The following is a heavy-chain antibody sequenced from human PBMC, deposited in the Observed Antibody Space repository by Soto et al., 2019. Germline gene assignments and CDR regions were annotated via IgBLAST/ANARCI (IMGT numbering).Heavy chain of an antibody. CDR1: GFTFSSYA. CDR3: AKADTYYDFWSGYLYYFDY. Sequence: EVQLLESGGGLVQPGGSLRLSCAASGFTFSSYAMSWVRQAPWKGLEWVSAISGSGGSTYYADSVKGRFTISRDNSKNTLYLQMNSLRAEDTAVYYCAKADTYYDFWSGYLYYFDYWGQGTLVTVSS. CDR2: ISGSGGST. J-gene: IGHJ4*02. D-gene: IGHD3-3*01. V-gene: IGHV3-23*01.